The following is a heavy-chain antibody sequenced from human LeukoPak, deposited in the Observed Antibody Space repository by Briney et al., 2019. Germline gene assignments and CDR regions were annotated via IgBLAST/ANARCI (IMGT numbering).Heavy chain of an antibody. CDR2: ISGSGGST. Sequence: PGGSLRVSCAASGFTFSSYAMSWVRQAPGKGLEWVSAISGSGGSTYYADSVKGRFTISRDNSKNTLYLQVHGLRAEDTAVYYCAKDLHDGDYFDYWGQGTLVTVSS. J-gene: IGHJ4*02. V-gene: IGHV3-23*01. D-gene: IGHD4-17*01. CDR1: GFTFSSYA. CDR3: AKDLHDGDYFDY.